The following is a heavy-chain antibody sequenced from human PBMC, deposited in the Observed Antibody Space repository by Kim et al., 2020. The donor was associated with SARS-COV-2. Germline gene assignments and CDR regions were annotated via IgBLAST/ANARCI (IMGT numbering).Heavy chain of an antibody. CDR2: IYYSGST. CDR1: GGSISSYY. J-gene: IGHJ4*02. Sequence: SETLSLTCTVSGGSISSYYWSWIRQPPGKGLEWIGYIYYSGSTNYNPSLKSRVTISVDTSKNQSSLELSSVTAADTAVYYCARVAYSSGWYVPNFDYWGQRTLVTVSS. CDR3: ARVAYSSGWYVPNFDY. V-gene: IGHV4-59*13. D-gene: IGHD6-19*01.